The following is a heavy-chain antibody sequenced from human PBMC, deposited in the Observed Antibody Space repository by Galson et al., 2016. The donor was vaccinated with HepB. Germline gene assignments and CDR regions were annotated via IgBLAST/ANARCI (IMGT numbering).Heavy chain of an antibody. Sequence: LVWVSRINSDGSSTAYADSVRGRFTISRDNAKNTVYLQMNSLRAEDTALYYCVREDYGDDPVYYYYYGMDVWGQGTTVSVSS. D-gene: IGHD4-17*01. J-gene: IGHJ6*02. CDR2: INSDGSST. CDR3: VREDYGDDPVYYYYYGMDV. V-gene: IGHV3-74*01.